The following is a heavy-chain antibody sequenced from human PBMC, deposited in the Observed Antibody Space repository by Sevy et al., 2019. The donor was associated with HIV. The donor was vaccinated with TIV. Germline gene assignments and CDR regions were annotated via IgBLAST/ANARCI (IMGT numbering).Heavy chain of an antibody. J-gene: IGHJ4*02. CDR3: AKDGATVRTDGFDY. CDR2: VSSNGNNK. D-gene: IGHD4-17*01. CDR1: GFTFSNYG. Sequence: GGSLRLSCAASGFTFSNYGMHWVRQAPDKGLEWVSLVSSNGNNKYYADSVKGRFTISRDNSKKTLYLQMNSLRAEDTAVYYCAKDGATVRTDGFDYWGQGTLVTVSS. V-gene: IGHV3-30*18.